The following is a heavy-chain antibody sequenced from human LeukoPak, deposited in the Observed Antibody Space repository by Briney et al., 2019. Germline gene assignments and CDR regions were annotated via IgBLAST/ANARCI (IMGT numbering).Heavy chain of an antibody. D-gene: IGHD3-10*01. Sequence: SETLSLTCTVSGVSLSSSSYYWGWLRQPPRRGLEWIGSVYNSGRTYYNPSLKSRVTISVDTSKNQFSLRLTSVTAADTAVYYCAILRGLYFDYWGQGILVTVSS. V-gene: IGHV4-39*01. CDR2: VYNSGRT. CDR1: GVSLSSSSYY. J-gene: IGHJ4*02. CDR3: AILRGLYFDY.